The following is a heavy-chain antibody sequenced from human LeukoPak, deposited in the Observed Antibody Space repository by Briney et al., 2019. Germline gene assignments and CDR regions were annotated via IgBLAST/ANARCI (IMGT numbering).Heavy chain of an antibody. Sequence: SETLSLTCAVYGGSFSGYYWSWIRQPPGKGLEWIGEINHSGSTNYNPSLKSRVTISVDTSKNQFSLKLSSVTAADTAVYYCARGMGYFDYWGQGTLVTVSS. D-gene: IGHD1-26*01. V-gene: IGHV4-34*01. CDR1: GGSFSGYY. J-gene: IGHJ4*02. CDR2: INHSGST. CDR3: ARGMGYFDY.